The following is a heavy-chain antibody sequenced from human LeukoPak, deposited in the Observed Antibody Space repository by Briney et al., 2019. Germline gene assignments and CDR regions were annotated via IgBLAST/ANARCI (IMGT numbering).Heavy chain of an antibody. Sequence: SETLSLTCTVSGGSISSGSYYWSWIRQPAGKGLEWIGRIYSSGSTNYNPSLKCRVTISLDTSKNQFSLKLNSVTAADTAVYYCARHHTIAVAGHRNFDYWGQGTLVTVSS. CDR3: ARHHTIAVAGHRNFDY. D-gene: IGHD6-19*01. CDR1: GGSISSGSYY. CDR2: IYSSGST. V-gene: IGHV4-61*02. J-gene: IGHJ4*02.